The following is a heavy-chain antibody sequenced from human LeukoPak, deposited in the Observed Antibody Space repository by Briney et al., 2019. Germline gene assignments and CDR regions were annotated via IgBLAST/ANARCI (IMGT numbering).Heavy chain of an antibody. J-gene: IGHJ4*02. V-gene: IGHV3-73*01. CDR1: GFTFSGSA. CDR3: VLALGLRDY. CDR2: IRSKANSYAT. D-gene: IGHD3-3*01. Sequence: GGSLKLSCAASGFTFSGSAMHWVRQASGKGLEWVGRIRSKANSYATAYAASVKGRFTISRDDSKNTAYLQMNSLKTEDTAVYYCVLALGLRDYWGQGTLVTVSS.